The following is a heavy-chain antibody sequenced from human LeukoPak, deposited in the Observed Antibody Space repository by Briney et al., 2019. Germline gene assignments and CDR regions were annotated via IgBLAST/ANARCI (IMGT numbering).Heavy chain of an antibody. CDR2: ISSSSSYI. V-gene: IGHV3-21*01. Sequence: SGGSLRLSCVASGFTFNIYSMNWVRQAPGKGLEWVSSISSSSSYIYYADSVKGRFTISRDNAKNSLYLQMNSLRAEDTAVYYCARPSKLDGYFQHWGQGTLVTVSS. CDR3: ARPSKLDGYFQH. CDR1: GFTFNIYS. J-gene: IGHJ1*01. D-gene: IGHD1-7*01.